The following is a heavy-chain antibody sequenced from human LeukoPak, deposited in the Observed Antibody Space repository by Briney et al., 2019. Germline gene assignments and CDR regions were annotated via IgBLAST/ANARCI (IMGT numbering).Heavy chain of an antibody. D-gene: IGHD3-10*01. CDR3: ASNPLGFGELLYNY. J-gene: IGHJ4*02. CDR1: GFSFSTYA. V-gene: IGHV3-23*01. Sequence: GGSLRLSCAASGFSFSTYAMSWVRQAPGKGLEWVSSISGSGVNTYYADSVKGRFTISRDNSRNTLSLQMNSLRAEDTAVYYCASNPLGFGELLYNYWGQGTLVTVSS. CDR2: ISGSGVNT.